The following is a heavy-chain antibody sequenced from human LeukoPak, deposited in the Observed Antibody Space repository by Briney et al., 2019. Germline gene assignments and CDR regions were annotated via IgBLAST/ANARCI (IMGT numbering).Heavy chain of an antibody. CDR2: ISAYNGNT. V-gene: IGHV1-18*01. CDR1: GYTFTSYG. Sequence: APVKVSCKASGYTFTSYGISWVRQAPGQGLEWIGWISAYNGNTNYAQKLQGRVTMTTDTSTSTAYMELRSLRSDDTAVYYCASVLALSVNRVSRYYYMDVWGKGTTVTVSS. J-gene: IGHJ6*03. D-gene: IGHD2/OR15-2a*01. CDR3: ASVLALSVNRVSRYYYMDV.